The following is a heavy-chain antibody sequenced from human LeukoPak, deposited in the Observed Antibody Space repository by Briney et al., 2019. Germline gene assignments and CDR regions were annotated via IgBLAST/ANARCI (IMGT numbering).Heavy chain of an antibody. Sequence: GGSLRLSCAVSGLIVRKTYMTWVRQAPGKGLECVSVFYSGGTTHYADSVQGRFTVSADYSKNTLYLDMNNLRAEDTAVYYCAKVSFGAASEWFDPWGQGTLVRVSS. CDR2: FYSGGTT. CDR1: GLIVRKTY. D-gene: IGHD3-3*01. CDR3: AKVSFGAASEWFDP. J-gene: IGHJ5*02. V-gene: IGHV3-53*01.